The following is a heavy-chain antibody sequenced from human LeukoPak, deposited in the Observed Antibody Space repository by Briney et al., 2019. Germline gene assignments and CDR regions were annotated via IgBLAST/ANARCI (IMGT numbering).Heavy chain of an antibody. J-gene: IGHJ4*02. D-gene: IGHD6-13*01. CDR3: ARAYYGAAAGSANDY. CDR1: GYTFTSYG. CDR2: ISAYNGNT. V-gene: IGHV1-18*01. Sequence: GASVKVSCKASGYTFTSYGISWVRQAPGQGLEWMGWISAYNGNTNYAQKLQGRVTMTTDTSTSTAYMELRSLRSDDTAVYYCARAYYGAAAGSANDYWGQGTLVTVSS.